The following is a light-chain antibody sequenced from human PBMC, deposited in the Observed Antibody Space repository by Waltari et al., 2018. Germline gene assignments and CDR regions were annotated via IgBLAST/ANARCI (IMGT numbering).Light chain of an antibody. CDR1: SSNIVSET. V-gene: IGLV1-44*01. CDR3: AAWDDSLHAWV. J-gene: IGLJ3*02. CDR2: NDN. Sequence: QSVLTQPPSGSGTPGQTVPTSCSGGSSNIVSETVNWYQQLPGTAPKVLIYNDNQRPSWVPDRFSGSKSGTSASLAISGLQSEDEADYYCAAWDDSLHAWVFGGGTKLTVL.